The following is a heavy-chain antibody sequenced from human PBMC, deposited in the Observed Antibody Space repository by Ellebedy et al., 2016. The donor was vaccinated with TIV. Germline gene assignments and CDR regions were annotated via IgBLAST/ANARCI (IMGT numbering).Heavy chain of an antibody. CDR2: IKQDGSEE. J-gene: IGHJ4*02. CDR1: GFTVNNNY. Sequence: GESLKISCAASGFTVNNNYMSWVRQAPGKGLEWVATIKQDGSEEFYVDSVKGRFTISRDNAQNSLYLQMSSLRAEDTAIYYCVRGLTTVAAIFDYWGQGTLVTVSS. V-gene: IGHV3-7*01. D-gene: IGHD4-23*01. CDR3: VRGLTTVAAIFDY.